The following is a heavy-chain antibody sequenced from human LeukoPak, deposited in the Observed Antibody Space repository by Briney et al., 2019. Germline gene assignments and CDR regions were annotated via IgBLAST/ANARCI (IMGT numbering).Heavy chain of an antibody. V-gene: IGHV4-59*01. Sequence: SETLSLTCTVSGGSISSYYWSWIRQPPGKGLEWIGYIYYSGSTNYNPSLKSRVTISVDTSKNQFSLKLSSVTAADTAVYYCARHPDDSSSPVYYYYYGMDVWGQGTTVTVSS. CDR3: ARHPDDSSSPVYYYYYGMDV. J-gene: IGHJ6*02. D-gene: IGHD6-13*01. CDR1: GGSISSYY. CDR2: IYYSGST.